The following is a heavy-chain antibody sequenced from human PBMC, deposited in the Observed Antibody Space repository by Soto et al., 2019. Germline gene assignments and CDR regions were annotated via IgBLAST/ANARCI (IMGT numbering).Heavy chain of an antibody. CDR2: IFHSGST. Sequence: QLQLQASGSGLVTPSQTLSLTCAVSGGSISSGGYSWSWIRQPPGKGLEWIGYIFHSGSTYYNPSLRIPVTISVDRAKIQSSLKLSSVTAADTAVYYCTMRMTTVTTFDYWVPGTLVTSSA. CDR3: TMRMTTVTTFDY. V-gene: IGHV4-30-2*01. J-gene: IGHJ4*02. CDR1: GGSISSGGYS. D-gene: IGHD4-17*01.